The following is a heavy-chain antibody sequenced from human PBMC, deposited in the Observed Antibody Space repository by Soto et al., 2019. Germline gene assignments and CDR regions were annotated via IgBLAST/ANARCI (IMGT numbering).Heavy chain of an antibody. CDR3: ARDSAVTMGGGGGWTNDY. V-gene: IGHV4-4*02. D-gene: IGHD4-4*01. J-gene: IGHJ4*02. Sequence: QVQLQESGPGLVKPSGTLSLTCAVSGGSISSSNWWSWVRQPPGKGLEWIGEIYHSGSTQYNPSRKSRVTIPVDRPKTQFPLGLGSGTAAERAVYYCARDSAVTMGGGGGWTNDYWGQGTLVTVSS. CDR2: IYHSGST. CDR1: GGSISSSNW.